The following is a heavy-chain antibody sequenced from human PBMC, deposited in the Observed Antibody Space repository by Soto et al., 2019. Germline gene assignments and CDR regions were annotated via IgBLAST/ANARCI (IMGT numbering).Heavy chain of an antibody. CDR3: AKVGAYSYGSDY. Sequence: QVQLVESGGGVVQPGRSLRLSCAASGFTFSSYGMHWVRQAPGKGLEWVAVISYDGSNKYYADSVKGRFTISRDNSKNTLYLQMNSLRAEDTAVYYCAKVGAYSYGSDYWGQGTLITVSS. J-gene: IGHJ4*02. CDR2: ISYDGSNK. CDR1: GFTFSSYG. V-gene: IGHV3-30*18. D-gene: IGHD5-18*01.